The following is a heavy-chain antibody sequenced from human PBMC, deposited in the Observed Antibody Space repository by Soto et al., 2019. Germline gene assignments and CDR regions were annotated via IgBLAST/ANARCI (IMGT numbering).Heavy chain of an antibody. D-gene: IGHD3-16*02. CDR2: IYHSGST. Sequence: PSETLSLTCAVSGYSISSGYYWGWIRQPPGKGLEWIGSIYHSGSTYYNPSLKSRVTISVDTSKNQFSLKLSSVTAADTAVYYCARDPQYDYVWGSYRYIPNYYFDFWGQGTLVTVSS. CDR3: ARDPQYDYVWGSYRYIPNYYFDF. CDR1: GYSISSGYY. J-gene: IGHJ4*02. V-gene: IGHV4-38-2*02.